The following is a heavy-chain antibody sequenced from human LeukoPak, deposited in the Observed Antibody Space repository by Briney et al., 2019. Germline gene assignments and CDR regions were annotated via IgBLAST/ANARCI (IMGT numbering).Heavy chain of an antibody. CDR2: INTYNANT. V-gene: IGHV1-18*01. D-gene: IGHD3-22*01. J-gene: IGHJ4*02. Sequence: ASVKASCKASGYTFTNYGISWVRQAPGQGLEWMGWINTYNANTNYVQKLQGRVTMTTDTSTSTAYVELRSLRSDDAAVYYCARDRRAYYYDSSAYYLDYWGQGTLVTVSS. CDR3: ARDRRAYYYDSSAYYLDY. CDR1: GYTFTNYG.